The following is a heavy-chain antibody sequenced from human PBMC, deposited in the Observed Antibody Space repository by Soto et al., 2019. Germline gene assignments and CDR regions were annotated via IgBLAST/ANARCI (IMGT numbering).Heavy chain of an antibody. V-gene: IGHV3-21*01. J-gene: IGHJ6*02. CDR1: GFTFSNAW. CDR3: ARVMCGDCSNYYYYSMDV. CDR2: IGPTSPYI. D-gene: IGHD2-21*02. Sequence: GGSLRLSCAASGFTFSNAWMSWVRQAPGKGLEWVSSIGPTSPYIQYADSVRGRFTISRDNAKDSLYLQMSSLRADDTAVYYCARVMCGDCSNYYYYSMDVWGQGTTVTVSS.